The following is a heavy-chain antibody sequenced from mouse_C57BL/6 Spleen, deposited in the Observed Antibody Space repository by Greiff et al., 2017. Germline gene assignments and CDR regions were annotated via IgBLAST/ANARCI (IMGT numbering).Heavy chain of an antibody. J-gene: IGHJ2*01. CDR3: ARERGSYYYGSFDY. D-gene: IGHD1-1*01. CDR2: IDPNSGGT. Sequence: QVQLQQSGAELVKPGASVKLSCKASGYTFTSYWMHWVKQRPGRGLEWIGRIDPNSGGTKYNEKFKSKATLTVDKPSSTAYMQLSSLTSEDSAVYYSARERGSYYYGSFDYWGQGTTLTVSS. CDR1: GYTFTSYW. V-gene: IGHV1-72*01.